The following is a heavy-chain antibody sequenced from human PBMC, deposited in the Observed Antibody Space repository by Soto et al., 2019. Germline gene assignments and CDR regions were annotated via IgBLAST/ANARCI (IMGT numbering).Heavy chain of an antibody. V-gene: IGHV4-59*08. CDR1: GGSISSYY. J-gene: IGHJ6*03. Sequence: SETLSLTCTVSGGSISSYYWSWIRQPPGKGLEWIGYIYYRGSTNYNPSLKSRVTISVDTSKNQFSLKLSSVTAADTAVYYCARLIQWGITYYYYYYMDVWGKGTTVTVSS. CDR3: ARLIQWGITYYYYYYMDV. D-gene: IGHD1-26*01. CDR2: IYYRGST.